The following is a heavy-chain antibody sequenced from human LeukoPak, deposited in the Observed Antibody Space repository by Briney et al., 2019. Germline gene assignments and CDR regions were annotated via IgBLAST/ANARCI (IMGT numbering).Heavy chain of an antibody. D-gene: IGHD6-13*01. CDR1: GFTFSSYA. J-gene: IGHJ4*02. CDR2: ISGSGGST. CDR3: AKDKRTSIGEAGTFDY. V-gene: IGHV3-23*01. Sequence: GGSLRLSCAASGFTFSSYAMSWVRQAPGKGLEWVSAISGSGGSTYYADSVKGRFTISRDNSKNTLYLQMNSLRAEDTAVYYCAKDKRTSIGEAGTFDYWGQGTLVTVSS.